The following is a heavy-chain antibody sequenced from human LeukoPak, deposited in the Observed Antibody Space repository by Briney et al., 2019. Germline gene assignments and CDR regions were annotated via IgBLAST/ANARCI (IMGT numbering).Heavy chain of an antibody. CDR3: ARDNIVGALYYFDY. Sequence: PSETLSLTCTVSGGSISSSSYYWGWIRQPPGKGLEWIGSIYYSGSTYYNPSLKSRVTISVDTSKNQFSLKLSSVTAADTAVYYCARDNIVGALYYFDYWGQGTLVTVSS. J-gene: IGHJ4*02. D-gene: IGHD1-26*01. CDR2: IYYSGST. V-gene: IGHV4-39*02. CDR1: GGSISSSSYY.